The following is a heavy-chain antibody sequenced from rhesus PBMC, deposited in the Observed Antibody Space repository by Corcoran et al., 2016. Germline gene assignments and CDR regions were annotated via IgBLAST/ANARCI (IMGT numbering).Heavy chain of an antibody. Sequence: QVTLQESGPALVKHTQTLTLTCSFYGFSLSTSGMRVSWIRQPTGKALEWLARIDWEDDKYYRTSVKSRLTTSKDTSQNQVVLTMTNRDPVDSATFCCARATYSWNYGGRFDVWGPGVLVTVSS. CDR1: GFSLSTSGMR. D-gene: IGHD1-1-1*01. CDR2: IDWEDDK. J-gene: IGHJ5-1*01. CDR3: ARATYSWNYGGRFDV. V-gene: IGHV2S2*01.